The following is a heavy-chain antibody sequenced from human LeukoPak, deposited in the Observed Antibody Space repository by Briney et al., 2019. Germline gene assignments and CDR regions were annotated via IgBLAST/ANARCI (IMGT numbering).Heavy chain of an antibody. J-gene: IGHJ3*02. CDR3: ARDLSYSSSWYDDAFDI. V-gene: IGHV1-2*02. CDR2: INPNSGGT. CDR1: GYTFTGYY. D-gene: IGHD6-13*01. Sequence: ASVKVSCKASGYTFTGYYMHWVRQAPGQGLEWMGWINPNSGGTNYAQEFQGRVTMTRDTSISTAYMELSRLRSDDTAVYYCARDLSYSSSWYDDAFDIWGQGTMVTVSS.